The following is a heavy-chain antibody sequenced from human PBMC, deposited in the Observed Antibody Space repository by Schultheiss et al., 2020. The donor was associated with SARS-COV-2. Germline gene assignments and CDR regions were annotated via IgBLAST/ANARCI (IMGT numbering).Heavy chain of an antibody. Sequence: ASVKVSCKASGYTFTSYGISWVRQAPGQGLEWMGWMNPNSGNTGYAQKFQGRVTMTRDTSISTAYMELRSLRSDDTAVYYCARMTTVTTWYWGQGTLVTVSS. J-gene: IGHJ4*02. CDR1: GYTFTSYG. CDR3: ARMTTVTTWY. CDR2: MNPNSGNT. D-gene: IGHD4-17*01. V-gene: IGHV1-8*02.